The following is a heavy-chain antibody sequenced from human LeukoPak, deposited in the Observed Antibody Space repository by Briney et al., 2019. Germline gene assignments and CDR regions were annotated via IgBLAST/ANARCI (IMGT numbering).Heavy chain of an antibody. V-gene: IGHV1-18*01. CDR2: ISAYNGNT. J-gene: IGHJ2*01. CDR3: ARGDFRRQYWYFDL. D-gene: IGHD3-3*01. CDR1: GYTFTSYG. Sequence: GASVKVSCKASGYTFTSYGISWVRQAPGQGLEWMGWISAYNGNTNYAQKLQGRVTMTTDTSTSTAYMELRSLRSDDAAVYYCARGDFRRQYWYFDLWGRGTLVTVSS.